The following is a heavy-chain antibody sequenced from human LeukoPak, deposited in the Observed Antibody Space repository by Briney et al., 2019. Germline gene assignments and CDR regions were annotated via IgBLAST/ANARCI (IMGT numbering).Heavy chain of an antibody. CDR3: ARELRDFDWLLLDY. J-gene: IGHJ4*02. V-gene: IGHV4-31*03. CDR2: IYYSGST. CDR1: GGSLSSGGYY. Sequence: SETLSLTCTVSGGSLSSGGYYWSWIRQHPGTGLEWIGYIYYSGSTYYNPSLKSRVTISVDTSKNQFSLKLSSVTAADTAVYYCARELRDFDWLLLDYWGQGTLVTVSS. D-gene: IGHD3-9*01.